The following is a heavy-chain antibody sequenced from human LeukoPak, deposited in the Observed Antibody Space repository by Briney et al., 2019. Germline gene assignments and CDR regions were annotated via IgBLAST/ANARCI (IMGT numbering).Heavy chain of an antibody. Sequence: SETLSLTCIVSGYSIGSGYYWGWIRQPPGKGLEWIGSIYHSGSTDYNPSLKSRVTISVDTSKNQFSLKLSSVTAADTAVYYCARDHAYCGGDCYSLNHAFDIWGQGTMVTVSS. CDR3: ARDHAYCGGDCYSLNHAFDI. D-gene: IGHD2-21*02. J-gene: IGHJ3*02. CDR1: GYSIGSGYY. V-gene: IGHV4-38-2*02. CDR2: IYHSGST.